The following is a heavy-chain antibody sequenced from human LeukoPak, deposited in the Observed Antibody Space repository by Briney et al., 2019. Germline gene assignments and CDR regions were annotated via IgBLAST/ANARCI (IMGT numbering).Heavy chain of an antibody. CDR2: ISSSSSYI. CDR1: GFTFSSYS. CDR3: ARVGSGYTNDAFDI. D-gene: IGHD5-12*01. J-gene: IGHJ3*02. V-gene: IGHV3-21*01. Sequence: PGGSLRLSCAASGFTFSSYSMNWVRQAPGKGLEWVSSISSSSSYIYYADSVKGRFTISRDNAKSSLYLQMNSLRAEDTAVYYCARVGSGYTNDAFDIWGQGTMVTVSS.